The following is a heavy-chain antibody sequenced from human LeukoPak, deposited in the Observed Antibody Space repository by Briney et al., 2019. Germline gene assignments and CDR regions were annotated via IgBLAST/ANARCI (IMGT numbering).Heavy chain of an antibody. V-gene: IGHV4-39*07. CDR3: ARARPGYYDSSGYYCDY. CDR1: GGSISSSGYY. CDR2: INHSGST. D-gene: IGHD3-22*01. Sequence: SETLSLTCTVSGGSISSSGYYWSWIRQPPGKGLEWVGEINHSGSTNYNPSLKSRVTISVDTSKNQFSLKLSSVTAADTAVYYCARARPGYYDSSGYYCDYWGQGTLVTVSS. J-gene: IGHJ4*02.